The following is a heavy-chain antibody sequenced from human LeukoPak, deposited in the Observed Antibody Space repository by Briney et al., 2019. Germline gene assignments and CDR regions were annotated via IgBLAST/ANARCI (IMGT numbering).Heavy chain of an antibody. CDR3: ARGKTWFAP. J-gene: IGHJ5*02. D-gene: IGHD4-23*01. CDR2: IYYTGDT. V-gene: IGHV4-61*01. Sequence: SETLSLTCTVSGGSVSSGNRYWSWIRQPPGRGLEWIGYIYYTGDTTYNPSLKSRVTISIDTSKNQFSLKVTSVTATDTAIYYCARGKTWFAPWGQGTLVTISS. CDR1: GGSVSSGNRY.